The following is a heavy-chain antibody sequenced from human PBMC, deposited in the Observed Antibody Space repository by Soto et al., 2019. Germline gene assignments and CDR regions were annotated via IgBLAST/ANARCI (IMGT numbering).Heavy chain of an antibody. CDR3: AKDCAIAGGAYYYYGMDA. Sequence: PGGSLRLSCAASGFTFSNYAMTWVRQAPGKGLEWDSLISGSGVSTYYADSVKGRFTISRDNSKNTVFLQMSSLRAEDTAIYYCAKDCAIAGGAYYYYGMDAWGQGTKVTVYS. J-gene: IGHJ6*02. CDR2: ISGSGVST. D-gene: IGHD1-26*01. CDR1: GFTFSNYA. V-gene: IGHV3-23*01.